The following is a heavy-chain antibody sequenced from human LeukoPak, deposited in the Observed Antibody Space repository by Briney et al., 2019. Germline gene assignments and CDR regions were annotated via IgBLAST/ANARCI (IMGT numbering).Heavy chain of an antibody. Sequence: PGGSLRLSCSASGFTFSNYAMHWVRQAPGKGLEYVSAISSNGGSTYYADSVKGRFIISRDNSKSTLYLQMSSLRAEDTAVYYCVKDKYPVVVAATLDYWGQGTLVTVSS. CDR2: ISSNGGST. D-gene: IGHD2-15*01. V-gene: IGHV3-64D*09. CDR1: GFTFSNYA. CDR3: VKDKYPVVVAATLDY. J-gene: IGHJ4*02.